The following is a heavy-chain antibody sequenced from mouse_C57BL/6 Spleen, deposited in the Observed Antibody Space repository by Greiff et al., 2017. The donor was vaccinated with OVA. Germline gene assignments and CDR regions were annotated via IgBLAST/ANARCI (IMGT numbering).Heavy chain of an antibody. V-gene: IGHV1-26*01. J-gene: IGHJ3*01. CDR3: ARDDGYRFAY. Sequence: VQLKQSGPELVKPGASVKISCKASGYTFTDYYMNWVKQSHGKSLEWIGDINPNNGGTSYNQKFKGKATLTVDKSSSTAYMELRSLTSEDSAVYYCARDDGYRFAYWGQGTLVTVSA. D-gene: IGHD2-3*01. CDR2: INPNNGGT. CDR1: GYTFTDYY.